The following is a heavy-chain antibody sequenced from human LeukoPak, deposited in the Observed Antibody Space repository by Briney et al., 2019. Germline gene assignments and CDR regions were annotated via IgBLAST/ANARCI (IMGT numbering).Heavy chain of an antibody. J-gene: IGHJ4*02. Sequence: PGGSLRLSCAASGFTFSNYWMSWVRQAPGKGLEWVANIKQDGSEKYYVDSVRGRFTISRDNSKNTLYLQMNSLRAEDTAVYYCAKGGLHFDYWGQGTLVTVSS. D-gene: IGHD3-16*01. CDR2: IKQDGSEK. V-gene: IGHV3-7*01. CDR1: GFTFSNYW. CDR3: AKGGLHFDY.